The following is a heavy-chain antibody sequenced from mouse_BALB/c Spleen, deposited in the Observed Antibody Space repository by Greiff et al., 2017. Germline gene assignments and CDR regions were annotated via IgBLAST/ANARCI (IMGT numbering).Heavy chain of an antibody. Sequence: QVHVKQSGAELARPGASVKLSCKASGYTFTSYWMHWVKQRPGQGLEWIGEINPSNGRTNYNEKFKSKATLTVDKSSSTAYMQLSSLTSEDSAVYYCARSVGHYYDYLDYWGQGTTLTVSS. D-gene: IGHD2-4*01. CDR1: GYTFTSYW. V-gene: IGHV1S81*02. CDR3: ARSVGHYYDYLDY. CDR2: INPSNGRT. J-gene: IGHJ2*01.